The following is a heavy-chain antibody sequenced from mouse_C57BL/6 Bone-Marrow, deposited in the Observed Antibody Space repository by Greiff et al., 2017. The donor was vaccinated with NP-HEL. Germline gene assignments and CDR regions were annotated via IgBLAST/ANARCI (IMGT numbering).Heavy chain of an antibody. D-gene: IGHD2-2*01. J-gene: IGHJ3*01. V-gene: IGHV1-9*01. CDR3: ANQIYYGYDGGWFAY. CDR2: ILPGSGST. CDR1: GYTFTGYW. Sequence: QVQLQQSGAELMKPGASVKLSCKATGYTFTGYWIEWVKQRPGHGLEWIGEILPGSGSTNYNEKFKGKATFTADTSSHTAYMQLSSLTTEDSAIYYCANQIYYGYDGGWFAYWGQGTLVTVSA.